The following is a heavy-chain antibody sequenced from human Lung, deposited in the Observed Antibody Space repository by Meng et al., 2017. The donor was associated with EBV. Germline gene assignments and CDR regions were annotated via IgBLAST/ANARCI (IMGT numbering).Heavy chain of an antibody. Sequence: QLQRAGPGLVKPSGPPPLPARVLGGSTSSINWWSWVRQPPGKGLEWIGEIYHSGSTNYNPSLKSRVTISVDKSKNQFSLKLSSVTAADTAVYYCARARSIAAAVIDYWGQGTLVTVSS. D-gene: IGHD6-13*01. CDR2: IYHSGST. CDR1: GGSTSSINW. CDR3: ARARSIAAAVIDY. J-gene: IGHJ4*02. V-gene: IGHV4-4*02.